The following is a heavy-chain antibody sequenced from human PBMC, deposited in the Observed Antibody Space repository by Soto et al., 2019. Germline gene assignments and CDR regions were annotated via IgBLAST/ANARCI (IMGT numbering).Heavy chain of an antibody. Sequence: PSETLSLTCAVSCGYISSSNLWCWVRQPPGKGLEWIGEIYHSGSTNYNPSLKSRVTISVHMSKNEFYLRLSSLTAADTAVYYCATLGYTYGPYWGQGNLVTVS. CDR1: CGYISSSNL. CDR3: ATLGYTYGPY. J-gene: IGHJ4*02. V-gene: IGHV4-4*02. CDR2: IYHSGST. D-gene: IGHD5-18*01.